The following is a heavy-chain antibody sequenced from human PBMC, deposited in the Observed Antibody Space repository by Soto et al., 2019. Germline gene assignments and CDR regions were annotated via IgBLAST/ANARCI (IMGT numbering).Heavy chain of an antibody. Sequence: VKVSCKASGGTFSSYAISWVRQAPGQGLEWMGGIIPIFGTANYAQKFQGRVTITADESTSTAYMELSSLRSEDTAVYYCARLNCSSTSCYRYGMDVWGQGTTVTVSS. V-gene: IGHV1-69*13. CDR1: GGTFSSYA. CDR3: ARLNCSSTSCYRYGMDV. CDR2: IIPIFGTA. D-gene: IGHD2-2*02. J-gene: IGHJ6*02.